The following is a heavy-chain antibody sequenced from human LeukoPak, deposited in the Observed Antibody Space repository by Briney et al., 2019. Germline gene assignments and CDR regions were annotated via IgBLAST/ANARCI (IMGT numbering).Heavy chain of an antibody. CDR1: GGTFSSYA. CDR3: ASYYYGSGSYYNAGGFDV. Sequence: ASVKVSCKASGGTFSSYAISWVRQAPGQGLEWLGWISGYSGNTNYAQKLQGRVTMTTDTSTSTAYMELRSLRSDDTAMYFCASYYYGSGSYYNAGGFDVWGQGTMVTVSS. D-gene: IGHD3-10*01. CDR2: ISGYSGNT. J-gene: IGHJ3*01. V-gene: IGHV1-18*01.